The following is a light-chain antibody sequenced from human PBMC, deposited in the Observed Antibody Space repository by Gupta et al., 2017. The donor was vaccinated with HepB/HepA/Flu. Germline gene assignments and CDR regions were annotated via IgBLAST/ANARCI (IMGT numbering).Light chain of an antibody. Sequence: QLVLTPSPSASASLGASVKLTCTLSSGHSNYAIAWYQHQPQKGPQYMMLLNSDGSHNTGAGVPVRFSAYGSGAELDPTIARVQAEADDYYYCQTGGTGVGVFGGGTRLTVL. CDR1: SGHSNYA. V-gene: IGLV4-69*01. J-gene: IGLJ3*02. CDR2: LNSDGSH. CDR3: QTGGTGVGV.